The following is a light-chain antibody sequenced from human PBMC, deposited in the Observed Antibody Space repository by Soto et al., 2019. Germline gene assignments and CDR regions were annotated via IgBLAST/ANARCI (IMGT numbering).Light chain of an antibody. CDR3: QQRSDWPLT. CDR2: DAS. J-gene: IGKJ4*01. Sequence: IVMTQSPATLSVSPRESATLSCRASQNVGSQLDWFQQKPGQAPRLLIYDASNRVTGIPARFSGSGSGTDFTLTISSVEHEDFALYYCQQRSDWPLTFGGGTKVDIK. V-gene: IGKV3-11*01. CDR1: QNVGSQ.